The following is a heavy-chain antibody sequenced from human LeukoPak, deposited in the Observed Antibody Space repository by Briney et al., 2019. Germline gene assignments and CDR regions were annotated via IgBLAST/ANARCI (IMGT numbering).Heavy chain of an antibody. CDR1: GFTFSNAY. J-gene: IGHJ6*02. CDR2: INHNGNVN. Sequence: GGSLRLSCAASGFTFSNAYMNWARQAPGKGLEWVASINHNGNVNYYVDSVKGRFTISRDNAKSSLYLQMSNLRAEDTAVYFCARGGGLDVWGQGATVTVSS. V-gene: IGHV3-7*03. D-gene: IGHD3-16*01. CDR3: ARGGGLDV.